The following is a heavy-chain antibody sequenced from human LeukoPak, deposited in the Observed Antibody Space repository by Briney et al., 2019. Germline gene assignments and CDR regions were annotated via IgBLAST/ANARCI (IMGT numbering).Heavy chain of an antibody. V-gene: IGHV4-34*01. CDR3: ARVPGRPAAVFDY. D-gene: IGHD2-2*01. Sequence: TSETLSLTCAVYGGSLSGYSWSWLRQPPGKGLEWIGELNHSGSTNYNPSLKSRVTISVDTSKNQFSLKLSSVTAADSAFYYCARVPGRPAAVFDYWGQGTLVTVSS. CDR1: GGSLSGYS. J-gene: IGHJ4*02. CDR2: LNHSGST.